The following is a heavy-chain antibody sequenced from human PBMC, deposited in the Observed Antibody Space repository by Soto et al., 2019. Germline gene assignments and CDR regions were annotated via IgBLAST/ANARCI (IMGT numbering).Heavy chain of an antibody. D-gene: IGHD3-10*01. Sequence: QVQLQESGPGLVKPSQTLSLTCTVSGGSISSGDYYWSWIRQPPGKGLEWIGYIYYSGSTYYNPSLQGRVTISVDTCKNQFSLKLSSVTAADTAVYYCARVGFGELLAHGMDVWGQGTTVTVSS. CDR1: GGSISSGDYY. V-gene: IGHV4-30-4*01. CDR3: ARVGFGELLAHGMDV. J-gene: IGHJ6*02. CDR2: IYYSGST.